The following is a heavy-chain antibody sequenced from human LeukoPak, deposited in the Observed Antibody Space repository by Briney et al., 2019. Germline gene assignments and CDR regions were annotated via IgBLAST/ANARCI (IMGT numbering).Heavy chain of an antibody. V-gene: IGHV4-59*12. D-gene: IGHD5-18*01. CDR1: GGSISSYY. J-gene: IGHJ3*02. CDR2: IYYSGST. CDR3: ARDEYSYGYTGDAFDI. Sequence: SETLSLTCTVSGGSISSYYWSWIRQPPGKGLEWIGYIYYSGSTNYNPSLKSRVTMSVDTSKNQFSLKLSSVTAADTAVYYCARDEYSYGYTGDAFDIWGQGTMVSVSS.